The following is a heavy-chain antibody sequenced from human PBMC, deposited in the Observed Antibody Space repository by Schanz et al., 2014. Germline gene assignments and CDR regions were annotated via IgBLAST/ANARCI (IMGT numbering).Heavy chain of an antibody. CDR1: GFGFSIYA. J-gene: IGHJ4*02. V-gene: IGHV3-64*01. Sequence: EVQLVESGGGLIQPGGSLRLSCAASGFGFSIYAMHWVRQAPGKGLEYVSSISSKGDMTFYGNSVKGRFTISRDNSKNTLYLQLGSLSAEDTAVYFCARDNRYYLFDYWGQGALVTVSS. CDR2: ISSKGDMT. CDR3: ARDNRYYLFDY. D-gene: IGHD3-16*02.